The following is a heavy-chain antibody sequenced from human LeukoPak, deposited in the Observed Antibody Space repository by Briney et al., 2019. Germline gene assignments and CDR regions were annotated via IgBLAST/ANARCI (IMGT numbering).Heavy chain of an antibody. Sequence: SSETLSLTCAVYGGSFSGYYWSWIRQPPGKGLEWIGEINHSRSTNYNPSLKSRVTISVDTSKNQFSLKLSSVTAADTAVYYCARGGVTTYFDYWGQGTLVTVSS. CDR1: GGSFSGYY. J-gene: IGHJ4*02. D-gene: IGHD4-11*01. CDR2: INHSRST. V-gene: IGHV4-34*01. CDR3: ARGGVTTYFDY.